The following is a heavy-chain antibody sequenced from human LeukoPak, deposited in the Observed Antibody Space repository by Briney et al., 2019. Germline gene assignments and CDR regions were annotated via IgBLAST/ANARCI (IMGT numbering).Heavy chain of an antibody. CDR2: INPSGGST. V-gene: IGHV1-46*01. Sequence: ASVKVSCKASGYTFTSYYMHWVRQAPGQGLEWMGIINPSGGSTSYAQKFQGRVTMTRDTSTSTVYMELSSLRSEDTAVYYCAVDSSGWHAVDYWGQGTLVTVSS. CDR3: AVDSSGWHAVDY. D-gene: IGHD6-19*01. CDR1: GYTFTSYY. J-gene: IGHJ4*02.